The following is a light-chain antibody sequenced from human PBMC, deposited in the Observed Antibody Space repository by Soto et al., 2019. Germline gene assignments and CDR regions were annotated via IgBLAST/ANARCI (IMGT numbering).Light chain of an antibody. CDR2: DAS. CDR3: QHFNNYPHT. Sequence: AFQLTQSPSSLSASVGDRVTITCRASQGISSALAWYQQKPGKAPKILIYDASSLESGVPSRFSGSGSGTDFTLTISSLQPEDFATYYCQHFNNYPHTFGQGTKLEIK. CDR1: QGISSA. J-gene: IGKJ2*01. V-gene: IGKV1D-13*01.